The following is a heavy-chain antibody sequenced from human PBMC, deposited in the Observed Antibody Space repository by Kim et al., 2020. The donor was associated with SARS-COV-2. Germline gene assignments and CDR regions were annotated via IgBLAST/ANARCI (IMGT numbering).Heavy chain of an antibody. CDR2: IYTSGST. Sequence: SETLSLTCTVSGGSISSYYWSWIRQPAGKGLEWIGRIYTSGSTNYNPSLKSRVTMSVDTSKNQFSLKLSSVTAADTAVYYCARNREDCSSTSCTEYFDYWGQGTLVTVSS. D-gene: IGHD2-2*01. V-gene: IGHV4-4*07. J-gene: IGHJ4*02. CDR3: ARNREDCSSTSCTEYFDY. CDR1: GGSISSYY.